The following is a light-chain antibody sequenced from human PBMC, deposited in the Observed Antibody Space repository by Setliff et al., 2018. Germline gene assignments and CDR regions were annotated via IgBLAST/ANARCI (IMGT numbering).Light chain of an antibody. V-gene: IGLV2-14*01. Sequence: QSVLTQPASVSGSPGQSITISCTGTSSDVGGYKYVFWYQQHPGKAPKLMIYEVSNRPSGLSNRFSGSKSGNTASLTISGLQAEDEADYYCSSYTSSSTRVVFGGGTKATV. CDR2: EVS. J-gene: IGLJ2*01. CDR1: SSDVGGYKY. CDR3: SSYTSSSTRVV.